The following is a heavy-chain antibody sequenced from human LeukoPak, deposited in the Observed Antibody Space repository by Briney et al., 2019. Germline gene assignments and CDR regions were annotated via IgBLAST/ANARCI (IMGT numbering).Heavy chain of an antibody. CDR3: ARGAAAYY. J-gene: IGHJ4*02. D-gene: IGHD6-13*01. CDR2: IYYSGST. Sequence: PSETLSLTCTVSGGSISSSSYYWGWIRQPPGNGLEWIGSIYYSGSTYYNPSLKSRVTISVDTSKNQFSLKLSSVTAADTAVYYCARGAAAYYWGQGTLVTVSS. V-gene: IGHV4-39*01. CDR1: GGSISSSSYY.